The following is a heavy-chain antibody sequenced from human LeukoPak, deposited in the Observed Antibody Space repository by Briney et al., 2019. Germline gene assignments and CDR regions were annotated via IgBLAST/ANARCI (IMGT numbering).Heavy chain of an antibody. V-gene: IGHV4-34*01. CDR2: INHSGST. Sequence: PSETLSLTCAVYGGSFSGYYWSWIRQPPGKGLEWIGEINHSGSTNYNPSLKSRVTISVDTSKNQFSLKLSSVTAADTAVYYCARRRSLRMGAPPDYWGQGTLVTVSS. CDR3: ARRRSLRMGAPPDY. D-gene: IGHD1-26*01. CDR1: GGSFSGYY. J-gene: IGHJ4*02.